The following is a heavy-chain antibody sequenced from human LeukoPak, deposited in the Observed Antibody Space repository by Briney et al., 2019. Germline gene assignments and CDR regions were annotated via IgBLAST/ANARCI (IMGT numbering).Heavy chain of an antibody. Sequence: SETLSLTCTVSGGSISSYYWSWIRQPPGKGLEWIGYIYYSGSTNYNPSLKSRVTISVDTSKNQFSLKLSSVTAADTAVYYCARHTYDSSGYYFSYWGQGTQVTVSS. CDR1: GGSISSYY. CDR3: ARHTYDSSGYYFSY. J-gene: IGHJ4*02. D-gene: IGHD3-22*01. CDR2: IYYSGST. V-gene: IGHV4-59*08.